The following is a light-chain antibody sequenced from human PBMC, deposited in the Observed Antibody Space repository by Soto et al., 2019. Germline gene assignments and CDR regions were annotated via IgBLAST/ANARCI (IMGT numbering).Light chain of an antibody. CDR2: EVT. CDR3: SSFAGTDILV. CDR1: SSDVGGYDY. J-gene: IGLJ2*01. Sequence: QSVLTQLPSASGSPGQSVTISCTGTSSDVGGYDYVSWYQQHPGKAPKLIIYEVTKRPSGVPDRFSGSKSGNAASLTVSGLQAEDEAHYYCSSFAGTDILVFGGGTKVTVL. V-gene: IGLV2-8*01.